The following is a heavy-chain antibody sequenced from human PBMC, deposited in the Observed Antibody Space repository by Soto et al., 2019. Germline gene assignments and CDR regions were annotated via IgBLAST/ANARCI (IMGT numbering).Heavy chain of an antibody. J-gene: IGHJ4*02. CDR2: IYYSGST. Sequence: SETLSLTCTVSGGSISSGDYYWSWIRQPPGKGLEWIGYIYYSGSTYYNPSLKSRVTISVDTSKNQFSLQLSSVTPEDTAVYYCGSESVRGWINYWGRGTLVTVSS. D-gene: IGHD2-2*03. CDR1: GGSISSGDYY. CDR3: GSESVRGWINY. V-gene: IGHV4-30-4*01.